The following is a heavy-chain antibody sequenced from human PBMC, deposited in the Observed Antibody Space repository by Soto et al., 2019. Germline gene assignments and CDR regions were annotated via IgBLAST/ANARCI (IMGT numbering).Heavy chain of an antibody. V-gene: IGHV2-5*02. Sequence: GLDLEWLALIYWDDDKRYSPSLKSRLTITKDTTKNQVVLTMTNMDPVDTATYYCAHSGFNRALDYWGQGTLVTVSS. J-gene: IGHJ4*02. CDR3: AHSGFNRALDY. CDR2: IYWDDDK.